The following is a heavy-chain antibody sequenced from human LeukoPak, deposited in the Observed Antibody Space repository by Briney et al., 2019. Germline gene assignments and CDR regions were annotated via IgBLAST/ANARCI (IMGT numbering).Heavy chain of an antibody. CDR2: ISSSSSYT. J-gene: IGHJ4*02. CDR1: GFTFSDYY. Sequence: PGGSLRLSCAASGFTFSDYYMSWIRQAPGKGLEWVSYISSSSSYTNYADSVKGRFTISRDNAKNSLYLQMNSLRAEDTAVYYCARAPLTQSDFDYWGQGTLVTASS. CDR3: ARAPLTQSDFDY. V-gene: IGHV3-11*06. D-gene: IGHD1-14*01.